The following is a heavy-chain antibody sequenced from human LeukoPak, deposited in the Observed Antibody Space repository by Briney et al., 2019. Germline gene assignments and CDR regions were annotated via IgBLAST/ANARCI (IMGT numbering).Heavy chain of an antibody. Sequence: GGSLRLSCAASGFTFSSYSMNWVRQAPGKGLEWVSSISSSGTYIYYADSVKGRFTISRDNAKNSLYLQMNSLRAEDTAVYYCARDRPTLTGYYTFDYWGQGTLVTVSS. CDR1: GFTFSSYS. J-gene: IGHJ4*02. V-gene: IGHV3-21*01. CDR2: ISSSGTYI. D-gene: IGHD3-9*01. CDR3: ARDRPTLTGYYTFDY.